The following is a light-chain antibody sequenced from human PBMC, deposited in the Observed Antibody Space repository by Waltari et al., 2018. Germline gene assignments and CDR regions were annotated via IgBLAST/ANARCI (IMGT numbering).Light chain of an antibody. J-gene: IGLJ2*01. Sequence: SYVVTQSPSVSVAPGETARITCGGDNIGSKSVHWYQQRPGQAPVLVISYDSDRPSGIPERFSGSNSGNTATLTISWVEADDEADYYCLVWHSTTDHHGVFVGGTKLTVL. CDR2: YDS. V-gene: IGLV3-21*04. CDR1: NIGSKS. CDR3: LVWHSTTDHHGV.